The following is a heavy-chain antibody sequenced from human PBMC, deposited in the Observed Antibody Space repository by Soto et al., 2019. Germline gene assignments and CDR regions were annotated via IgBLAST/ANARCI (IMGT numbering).Heavy chain of an antibody. V-gene: IGHV5-10-1*01. Sequence: GESLKISCKGSGYSCAGYWITWVRQKPGKGLEWMGRIDPSDSQTYYSPSFRGHVTISVTKSITTVFLQWSSLRASDTAMYYCARQIYDSDTGPNFQYYFESWGQGTPVTVSS. J-gene: IGHJ4*02. CDR3: ARQIYDSDTGPNFQYYFES. CDR2: IDPSDSQT. D-gene: IGHD3-22*01. CDR1: GYSCAGYW.